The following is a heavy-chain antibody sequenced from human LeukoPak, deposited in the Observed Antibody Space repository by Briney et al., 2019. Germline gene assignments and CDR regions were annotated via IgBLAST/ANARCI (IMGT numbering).Heavy chain of an antibody. J-gene: IGHJ4*02. CDR2: ISSSSSYI. CDR3: ARDTFEMATIGFDY. CDR1: GFTFSHYT. Sequence: GGSLRLSCAAFGFTFSHYTINWVRQAPGKGLEWVSSISSSSSYIYYADSVKGRFTISRDNAKNSLYLQMNSLRAEDTAVYYCARDTFEMATIGFDYWGQGTLVTVSS. V-gene: IGHV3-21*01. D-gene: IGHD5-24*01.